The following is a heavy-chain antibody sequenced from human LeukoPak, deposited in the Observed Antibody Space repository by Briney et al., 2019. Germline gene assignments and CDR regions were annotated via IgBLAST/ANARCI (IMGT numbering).Heavy chain of an antibody. V-gene: IGHV3-23*01. J-gene: IGHJ4*02. D-gene: IGHD2-2*01. Sequence: GGSLRLSCAASGFTFSSYAMSWVRQAPGKGLEWVSAIRGSGGSTYYADSVKGRFTISRDNSKNTLYLQMNSLRAEDTAVYYCAKEYCSSTSCYFHYFDYWGQGTLVTVSS. CDR1: GFTFSSYA. CDR2: IRGSGGST. CDR3: AKEYCSSTSCYFHYFDY.